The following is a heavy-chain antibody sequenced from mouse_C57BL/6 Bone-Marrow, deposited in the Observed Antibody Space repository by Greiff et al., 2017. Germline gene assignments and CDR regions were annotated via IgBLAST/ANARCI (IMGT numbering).Heavy chain of an antibody. D-gene: IGHD2-2*01. CDR3: ARKSYGYDAWFAY. J-gene: IGHJ3*01. CDR1: GYTFTSYW. V-gene: IGHV1-55*01. CDR2: IYPGSGST. Sequence: QVQLQQPGAELVKPGASVKMSCKASGYTFTSYWITWVKQRPGQGLEWIGDIYPGSGSTNYNEKFKSKATLTVDTSSSTAYMQLSSLTSEVSAVYYCARKSYGYDAWFAYWGQGTLVTVSA.